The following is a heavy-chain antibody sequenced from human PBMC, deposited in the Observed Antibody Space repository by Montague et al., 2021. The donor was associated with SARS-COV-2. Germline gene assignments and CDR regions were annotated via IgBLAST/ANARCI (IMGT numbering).Heavy chain of an antibody. V-gene: IGHV3-23*01. Sequence: SLRLSCAASGFTFSSYAMSWVRQAPGKGLEWVSAISGSGGSTYYADSVKGRFTISRDNSKNTLYLQMNSLRAEDTAVYYCAKTPIVVVITGYFVYWGQGTLVTVSS. CDR3: AKTPIVVVITGYFVY. CDR1: GFTFSSYA. D-gene: IGHD3-22*01. J-gene: IGHJ4*02. CDR2: ISGSGGST.